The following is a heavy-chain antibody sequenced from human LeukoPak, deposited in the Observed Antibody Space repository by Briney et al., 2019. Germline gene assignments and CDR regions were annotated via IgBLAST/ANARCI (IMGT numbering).Heavy chain of an antibody. V-gene: IGHV1-2*02. CDR3: ARDRVTMGWFDP. CDR2: INPNSGGT. Sequence: GASVKVSCKAPGYTFTGYYMHWVRQAPGQGLEWMGWINPNSGGTNYAQKLQGRVTMTTDTSTSTAYMELRSLRSDDTAVYYCARDRVTMGWFDPWGQGTLVTVSS. D-gene: IGHD3-10*01. CDR1: GYTFTGYY. J-gene: IGHJ5*02.